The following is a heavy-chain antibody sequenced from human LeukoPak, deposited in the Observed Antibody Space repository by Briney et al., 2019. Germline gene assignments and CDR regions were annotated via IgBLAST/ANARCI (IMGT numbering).Heavy chain of an antibody. V-gene: IGHV1-69*13. CDR1: GYTFTSYG. CDR2: IIPIFGTA. Sequence: GASVKVSCKASGYTFTSYGISWVRQAPGQGLEWMGGIIPIFGTANYAQKFQGRVTITADESTSTAYMELSSLRSEDTAVYYCARAYDFWSGYQYYMDVWGKGTTVTVSS. CDR3: ARAYDFWSGYQYYMDV. J-gene: IGHJ6*03. D-gene: IGHD3-3*01.